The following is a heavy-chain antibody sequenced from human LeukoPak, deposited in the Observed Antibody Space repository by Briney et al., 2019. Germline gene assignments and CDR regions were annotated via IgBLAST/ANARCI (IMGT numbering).Heavy chain of an antibody. V-gene: IGHV4-34*01. CDR3: ARGVNYYGSGSYYRVFDY. Sequence: SETLSLTCAVYGGSFSGYYWSWIRQPPGKGLEWIGEINHSGSTNYNPSLKSRVTMSVDTSKNQFSLKLSSVTAADTAVYYCARGVNYYGSGSYYRVFDYWGQGTLVTVSS. D-gene: IGHD3-10*01. CDR1: GGSFSGYY. J-gene: IGHJ4*02. CDR2: INHSGST.